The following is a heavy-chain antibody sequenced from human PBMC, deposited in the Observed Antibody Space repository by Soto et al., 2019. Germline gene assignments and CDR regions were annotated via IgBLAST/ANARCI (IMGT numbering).Heavy chain of an antibody. CDR3: ARALNYYDSSGRLYFDY. D-gene: IGHD3-22*01. CDR2: IYYSGST. Sequence: SETLSLTCTVSGGSISSYYWSWIRQPPGKGLEWIGYIYYSGSTNYNPSLKSRVTISVDTSKNQFSLKLSSVTAADTAVYYCARALNYYDSSGRLYFDYWGQGTLVTVSS. J-gene: IGHJ4*02. V-gene: IGHV4-59*01. CDR1: GGSISSYY.